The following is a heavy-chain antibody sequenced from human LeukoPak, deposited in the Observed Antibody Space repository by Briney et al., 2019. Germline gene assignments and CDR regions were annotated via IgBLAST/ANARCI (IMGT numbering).Heavy chain of an antibody. CDR1: GGSISSYY. CDR3: ASAGGIAVADAFDI. CDR2: IYYSGST. J-gene: IGHJ3*02. D-gene: IGHD6-19*01. V-gene: IGHV4-59*01. Sequence: PSETLSLTCTVSGGSISSYYWSWIRQPPGKGLEWIGYIYYSGSTNYNPSLKSRVTISVDTSKNQFSLKLSSVTAADTAVYCCASAGGIAVADAFDIWGQGTMVTVSS.